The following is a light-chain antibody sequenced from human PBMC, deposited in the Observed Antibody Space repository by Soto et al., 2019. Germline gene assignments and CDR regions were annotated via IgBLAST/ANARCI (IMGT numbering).Light chain of an antibody. V-gene: IGKV3-15*01. Sequence: EIVMAQSPATLSVSPGERATLSCRASQSVSSNLAWYQQKPGQAPRLLMYGASTRATGIPVRFSGSGSGTEFTLIISSLQSEDFAVYYCQQYNNWPPYTFGQGTKLEIK. CDR1: QSVSSN. CDR3: QQYNNWPPYT. J-gene: IGKJ2*01. CDR2: GAS.